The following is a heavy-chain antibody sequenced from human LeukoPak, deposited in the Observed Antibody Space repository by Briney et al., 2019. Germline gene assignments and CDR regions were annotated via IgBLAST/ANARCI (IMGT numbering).Heavy chain of an antibody. CDR3: ASHVLRYFDWLLEENAFDI. CDR1: GFTFSTYS. J-gene: IGHJ3*02. D-gene: IGHD3-9*01. V-gene: IGHV3-21*04. CDR2: ISNSGSFI. Sequence: GGSLRLSCAASGFTFSTYSMNWVRQAPGKGLEWVSFISNSGSFIYYADSLKGRFTISRDNAKNSLYLQMNSLRAEDTAVYYCASHVLRYFDWLLEENAFDIWGQGTMVTVSS.